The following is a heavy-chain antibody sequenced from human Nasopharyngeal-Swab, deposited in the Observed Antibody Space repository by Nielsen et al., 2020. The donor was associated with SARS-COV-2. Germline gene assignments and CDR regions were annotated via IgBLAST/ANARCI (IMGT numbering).Heavy chain of an antibody. V-gene: IGHV3-21*04. CDR2: ISSSSSYT. D-gene: IGHD3-3*01. J-gene: IGHJ6*02. CDR3: AKDRRVSESYDFWSGYIYYYYYGMDV. CDR1: GFTFSSYS. Sequence: GGSLRLSCAASGFTFSSYSMNWVRQAPGKGLEWVSSISSSSSYTYYADSVKGRFTISRDNSKNTLYLQMNSLRAEDTAVYYCAKDRRVSESYDFWSGYIYYYYYGMDVWGQGTTVTVSS.